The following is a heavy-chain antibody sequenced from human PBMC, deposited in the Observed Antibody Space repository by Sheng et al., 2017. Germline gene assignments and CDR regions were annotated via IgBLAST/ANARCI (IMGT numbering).Heavy chain of an antibody. CDR2: ISYDGSNK. CDR3: ARGPEWGGGTYYFDY. CDR1: GFTFSSYA. Sequence: QVQLVESGGGVVQPGRSLRLSCAASGFTFSSYAMHWVRQAPGKGLEWVAVISYDGSNKYYADSVKGRFTISRDNSKNTLYLQMNSLRAEDTAVYYCARGPEWGGGTYYFDYWGQGTLVTVSS. V-gene: IGHV3-30-3*01. J-gene: IGHJ4*02. D-gene: IGHD2-15*01.